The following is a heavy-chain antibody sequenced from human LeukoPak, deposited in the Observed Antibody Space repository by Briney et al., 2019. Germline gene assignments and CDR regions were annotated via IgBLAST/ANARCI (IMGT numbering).Heavy chain of an antibody. CDR1: GYTFTSYD. V-gene: IGHV1-8*01. J-gene: IGHJ4*02. D-gene: IGHD3-22*01. Sequence: ASVKVSCKASGYTFTSYDINWVRQATGQGLEWMGWMNPNSGNTGYAQKFQGRVTMTRDTSISTAYMELSSLRSEDTAVYYCATREYYYDSSGYFMVYFDYWGQGTLVTVSS. CDR3: ATREYYYDSSGYFMVYFDY. CDR2: MNPNSGNT.